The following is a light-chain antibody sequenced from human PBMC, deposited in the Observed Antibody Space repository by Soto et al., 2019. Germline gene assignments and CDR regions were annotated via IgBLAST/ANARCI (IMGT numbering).Light chain of an antibody. J-gene: IGKJ4*01. Sequence: DIVMTQSPATLSVAPGERVTFSCRASQGVSRKLAWYQHKPGQAPRLLIYGASKRAIGLPARFSGSGSGTEFTLTITSLQSEDFAVYYCQQYNNWPPRITFGGGTKVDNK. V-gene: IGKV3-15*01. CDR1: QGVSRK. CDR3: QQYNNWPPRIT. CDR2: GAS.